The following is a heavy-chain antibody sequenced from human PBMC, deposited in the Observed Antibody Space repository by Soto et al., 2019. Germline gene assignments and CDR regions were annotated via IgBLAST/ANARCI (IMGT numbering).Heavy chain of an antibody. CDR1: GGTFSSYA. V-gene: IGHV1-69*13. D-gene: IGHD3-9*01. CDR2: IIPIFGTA. Sequence: VASVKVSCKASGGTFSSYAISWVRQAPGQGLEWMGGIIPIFGTANYAQKFQGRVTITADESTSTAYMELSSLRSEDTAVYYFPSSGHYSDILTGISNYYYYGMDVWGQGTTVTVSS. J-gene: IGHJ6*02. CDR3: PSSGHYSDILTGISNYYYYGMDV.